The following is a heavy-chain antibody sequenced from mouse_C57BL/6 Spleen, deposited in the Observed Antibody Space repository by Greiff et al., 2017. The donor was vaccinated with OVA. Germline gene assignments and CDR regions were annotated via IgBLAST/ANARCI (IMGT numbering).Heavy chain of an antibody. CDR2: IDPSDSYT. V-gene: IGHV1-69*01. CDR1: GYTFTSYW. D-gene: IGHD1-1*01. CDR3: ARSHYGSSPPWYFDV. Sequence: QVQLQQPGAELVMPGASVKLSCKASGYTFTSYWMHWVKQRPGQGLEWIGEIDPSDSYTNYNQKFKGKSTLTVDTSSSTAYMQLSSLTSEDSAVYYCARSHYGSSPPWYFDVWGTGTTVTVSS. J-gene: IGHJ1*03.